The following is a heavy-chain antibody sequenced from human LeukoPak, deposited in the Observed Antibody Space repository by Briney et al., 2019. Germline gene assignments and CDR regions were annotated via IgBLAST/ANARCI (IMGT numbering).Heavy chain of an antibody. V-gene: IGHV3-30-3*01. CDR3: ATIFIAVAGRDY. CDR1: GFTFSSYA. J-gene: IGHJ4*02. Sequence: GGSLRLSCAASGFTFSSYAMHWVRQAPGKGLEWVAVISYDGSNKYYADSVKGRFTISRDNSKNTLYLQMNSLRAEDTAVYYCATIFIAVAGRDYWGQGTLVTVSS. CDR2: ISYDGSNK. D-gene: IGHD6-19*01.